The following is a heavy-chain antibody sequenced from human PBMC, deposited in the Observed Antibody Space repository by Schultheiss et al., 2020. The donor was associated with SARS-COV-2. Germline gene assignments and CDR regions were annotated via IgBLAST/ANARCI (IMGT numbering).Heavy chain of an antibody. D-gene: IGHD6-6*01. J-gene: IGHJ6*02. CDR3: AKDITSIAARPGRYYYYGMDV. Sequence: SLRLSCAASGFTFSSYAMHWVRQAPGKGLEWVSGISWNSGSIGYADSVKGRFTISRDNAKNSLYLQMNSLRAEDTALYYCAKDITSIAARPGRYYYYGMDVWGQGTTVTVSS. CDR1: GFTFSSYA. CDR2: ISWNSGSI. V-gene: IGHV3-9*01.